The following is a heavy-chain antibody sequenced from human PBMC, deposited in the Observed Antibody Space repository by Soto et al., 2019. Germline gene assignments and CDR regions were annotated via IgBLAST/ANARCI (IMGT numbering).Heavy chain of an antibody. D-gene: IGHD6-6*01. Sequence: ASVKVSCKASGYTLTSYYMHWVRQAPGQGLEWMGIINPSGGSTSYAQKFQGRVTMTRDTSTSTVYMELSSLRSEDTAVYYCARVGSSIYGMDVWGQGTTVTVSS. CDR2: INPSGGST. V-gene: IGHV1-46*01. J-gene: IGHJ6*02. CDR3: ARVGSSIYGMDV. CDR1: GYTLTSYY.